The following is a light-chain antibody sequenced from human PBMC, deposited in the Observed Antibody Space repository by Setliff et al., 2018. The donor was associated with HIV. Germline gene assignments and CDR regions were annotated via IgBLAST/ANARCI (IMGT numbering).Light chain of an antibody. J-gene: IGLJ1*01. V-gene: IGLV2-14*01. CDR2: EVS. CDR1: SSDVGTYNY. Sequence: QSALAQPASVSGSPGQSITISCTGTSSDVGTYNYVSWYQQHPGKAPKLMIFEVSNRPSGVSNRFSGSKSGNTASLTISGLQAEDEADYYCSSYTISSPYVFGTGTKVPS. CDR3: SSYTISSPYV.